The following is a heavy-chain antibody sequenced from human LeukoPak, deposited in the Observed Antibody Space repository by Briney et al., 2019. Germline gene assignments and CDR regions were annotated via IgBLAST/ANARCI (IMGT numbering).Heavy chain of an antibody. J-gene: IGHJ4*02. D-gene: IGHD5-12*01. CDR1: GFTFSSYG. CDR2: IWYDGSNK. V-gene: IGHV3-33*01. CDR3: ARAAGVATLDF. Sequence: GGTLRLSCAASGFTFSSYGMHWVRQAPGKGLEWVAVIWYDGSNKYYADSVKGRFTISRDNSKNTLYLQMNSLRAEDTAVYYCARAAGVATLDFWGQGTLVTVSS.